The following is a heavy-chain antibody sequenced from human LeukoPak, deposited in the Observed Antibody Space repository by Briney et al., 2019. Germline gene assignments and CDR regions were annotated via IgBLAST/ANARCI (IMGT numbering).Heavy chain of an antibody. CDR1: GGSFGGYY. D-gene: IGHD6-6*01. CDR3: ARASAYSSSSGVNY. V-gene: IGHV4-34*01. CDR2: INHSGST. Sequence: SETLSLTCAVYGGSFGGYYWTWMRQPPGKGLEWIGEINHSGSTNYNPSLKSRVTISVDTSKNQFSLRLNSVTAADTAVYYCARASAYSSSSGVNYWDQETLVTVSS. J-gene: IGHJ4*02.